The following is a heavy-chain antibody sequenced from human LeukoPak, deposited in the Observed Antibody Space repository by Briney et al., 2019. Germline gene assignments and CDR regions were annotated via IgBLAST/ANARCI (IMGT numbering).Heavy chain of an antibody. CDR1: GFTFSSYW. CDR3: ARDSGGYDPGDY. J-gene: IGHJ4*02. Sequence: QPGGSLRLSCAASGFTFSSYWMHWVRQAPGKGLVWVSRINTDGSSTSYADSVKGRFTISRDNAKNTLYLQMNSLRAEDTAVYYCARDSGGYDPGDYWGQGTLVTVSS. V-gene: IGHV3-74*01. D-gene: IGHD5-12*01. CDR2: INTDGSST.